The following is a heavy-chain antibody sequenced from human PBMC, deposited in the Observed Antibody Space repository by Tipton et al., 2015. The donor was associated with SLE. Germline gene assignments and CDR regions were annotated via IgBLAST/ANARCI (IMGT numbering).Heavy chain of an antibody. CDR1: GGSFSGYY. V-gene: IGHV4-34*01. CDR3: ARGHPGAFDI. CDR2: INHSGST. J-gene: IGHJ3*02. Sequence: TLSLTCAVYGGSFSGYYWSWIRQPPGKGLEWIGEINHSGSTNYNPSLKSRVTISVDTSKNQFSLKLSSVTAADTAVYYCARGHPGAFDIWGRGAMVTVSS.